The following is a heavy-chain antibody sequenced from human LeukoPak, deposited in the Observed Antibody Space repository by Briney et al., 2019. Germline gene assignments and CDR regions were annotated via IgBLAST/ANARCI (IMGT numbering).Heavy chain of an antibody. Sequence: SETLSFTCTVSGGTISSYYWSWLRQPPGKGLEWIGNTYYSRSTNYHPSLKSRVTISVDTSKNQFSLKLSSVTAADTAVYYCARGQNVVVTAIQYWGQGTLVTVSS. V-gene: IGHV4-59*01. CDR2: TYYSRST. CDR1: GGTISSYY. D-gene: IGHD2-21*02. CDR3: ARGQNVVVTAIQY. J-gene: IGHJ4*02.